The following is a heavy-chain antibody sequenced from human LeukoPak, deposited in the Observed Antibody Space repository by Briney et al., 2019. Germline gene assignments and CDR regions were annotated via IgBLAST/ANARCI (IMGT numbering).Heavy chain of an antibody. CDR2: ITATSLHI. D-gene: IGHD2-2*01. CDR1: GVTFSGYS. J-gene: IGHJ4*02. CDR3: VGSSDWHGGDY. Sequence: PGGSLRLSCAASGVTFSGYSMNWVRQAPGKGLEWVSAITATSLHIYYADSVKGRFIISRDNFKNTLFLQMFRLRIEETAVYYCVGSSDWHGGDYWGQGTLVTVSS. V-gene: IGHV3-21*01.